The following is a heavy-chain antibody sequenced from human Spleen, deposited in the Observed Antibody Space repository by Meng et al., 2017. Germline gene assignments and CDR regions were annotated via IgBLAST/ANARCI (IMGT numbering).Heavy chain of an antibody. CDR2: VYESGSA. D-gene: IGHD3-10*01. CDR1: GGSIISTNW. V-gene: IGHV4-4*02. J-gene: IGHJ2*01. Sequence: LPGSGPGLGKAWGDPSITRGLPGGSIISTNWWSWVRQSQGKGLEWIGEVYESGSANYNPSLKSRVTISVDKYKNQFSLKLSSVTAADTAVYYCARHPLNGDTYITKWYFDFWGRGTLVTVSS. CDR3: ARHPLNGDTYITKWYFDF.